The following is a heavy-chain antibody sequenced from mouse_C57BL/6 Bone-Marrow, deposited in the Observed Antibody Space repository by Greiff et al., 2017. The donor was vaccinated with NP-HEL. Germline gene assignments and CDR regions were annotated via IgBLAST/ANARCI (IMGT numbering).Heavy chain of an antibody. D-gene: IGHD2-1*01. CDR3: ARDSYGNYCLFDY. CDR2: IDPSDSYT. CDR1: GYTFTSYW. Sequence: QVQLQQPGAELVMPGASVKLSCKASGYTFTSYWMHWVKQRPGQGLEWIGEIDPSDSYTNYNQKFKGKSTSTVDKSSSTAYMQLSSLTSEDSAVYYCARDSYGNYCLFDYWGQGTTLTVSS. J-gene: IGHJ2*01. V-gene: IGHV1-69*01.